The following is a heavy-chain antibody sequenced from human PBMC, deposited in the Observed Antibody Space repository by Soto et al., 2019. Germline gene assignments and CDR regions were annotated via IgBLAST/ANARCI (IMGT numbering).Heavy chain of an antibody. V-gene: IGHV3-23*01. J-gene: IGHJ4*02. Sequence: PGGSLRLSCAASGFTFSSYAMSWVRQAPGKGLEWVSAISGRGGSTYYADYVKGRFTISRDNTKNTLYLQMNSLRAEDTVVFYCAKRPRAGPTTSQAYWGQGTLVTVSS. CDR3: AKRPRAGPTTSQAY. CDR2: ISGRGGST. CDR1: GFTFSSYA.